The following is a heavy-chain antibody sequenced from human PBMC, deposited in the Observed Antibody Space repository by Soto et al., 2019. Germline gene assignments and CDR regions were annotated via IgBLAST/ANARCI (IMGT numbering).Heavy chain of an antibody. CDR2: IIPIFDTA. J-gene: IGHJ6*02. D-gene: IGHD1-1*01. Sequence: QVQLVQSGAELRKPGSSVKVSCTASGGTFSDSTINWVRQAPGQRLEWMGGIIPIFDTANYAEKFQGRVTITADQSTSTSFMEVSSLRSEDTAVYYCARNGTLTGYSYGMDVWGQGTMVTVSS. CDR3: ARNGTLTGYSYGMDV. V-gene: IGHV1-69*01. CDR1: GGTFSDST.